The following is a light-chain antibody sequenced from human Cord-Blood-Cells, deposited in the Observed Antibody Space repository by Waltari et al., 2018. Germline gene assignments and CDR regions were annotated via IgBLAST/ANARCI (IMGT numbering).Light chain of an antibody. J-gene: IGKJ3*01. V-gene: IGKV2-30*01. Sequence: DVVMTQSPLSLPVTLGQPASISCRSSQSLVYSDGNTYLNWFQQRPGQSPRRLIYKVSNRDSGVPDRFSGRGSGTDSTLKISRVEAEDVGVYYCIQGTHWPFTFGPGTKVDIK. CDR1: QSLVYSDGNTY. CDR2: KVS. CDR3: IQGTHWPFT.